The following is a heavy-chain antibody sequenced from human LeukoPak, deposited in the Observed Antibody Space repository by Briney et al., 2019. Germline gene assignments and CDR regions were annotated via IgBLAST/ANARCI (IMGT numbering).Heavy chain of an antibody. CDR3: AKGKKGEIYDSSGYFSQDFDY. V-gene: IGHV3-23*01. CDR2: ISAGTRST. D-gene: IGHD3-22*01. CDR1: GFTFSNYA. Sequence: PGGSLRLSCAASGFTFSNYAMSWVRQAPGKGLEWVSTISAGTRSTYYADSVKGRFTISRDNSKNTLYLKMNSLSAEDTAVFYCAKGKKGEIYDSSGYFSQDFDYWGQGTLVTVSS. J-gene: IGHJ4*02.